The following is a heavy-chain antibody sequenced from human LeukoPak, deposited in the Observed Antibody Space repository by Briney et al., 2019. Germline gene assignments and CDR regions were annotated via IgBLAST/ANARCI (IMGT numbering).Heavy chain of an antibody. CDR2: FDPEDGET. CDR3: ATLSSGSYFGAAIGGTDY. J-gene: IGHJ4*02. D-gene: IGHD1-26*01. V-gene: IGHV1-24*01. Sequence: ASVKVSCKVSGYTLTELSMHWVRQAPGKGLEWMGGFDPEDGETIYAQKSQGRVTMTEDTSTDTAYMELSSLRSEDTAVYYCATLSSGSYFGAAIGGTDYWGQGTLVTVFS. CDR1: GYTLTELS.